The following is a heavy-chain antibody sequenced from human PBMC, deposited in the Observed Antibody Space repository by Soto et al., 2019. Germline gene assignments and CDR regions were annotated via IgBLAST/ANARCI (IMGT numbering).Heavy chain of an antibody. Sequence: EVQLVESGGGLVQPGGSLRLSCAASGFTFSASWMTWVRQAPGIGLEWVANIMQDGSKKHYADSVKGRFTISRDNDKSSLFLQMDSLRAEDTAVYYCSRDASPSYSGRWYGAFDIWSPGTMVTVSS. CDR2: IMQDGSKK. CDR1: GFTFSASW. V-gene: IGHV3-7*05. CDR3: SRDASPSYSGRWYGAFDI. D-gene: IGHD6-13*01. J-gene: IGHJ3*02.